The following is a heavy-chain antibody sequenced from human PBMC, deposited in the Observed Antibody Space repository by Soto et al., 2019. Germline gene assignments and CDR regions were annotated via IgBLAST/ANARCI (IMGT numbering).Heavy chain of an antibody. J-gene: IGHJ4*02. CDR3: AKSPQLVGYSGYFDY. CDR2: ISGSGGST. V-gene: IGHV3-23*01. Sequence: PGGSLRLSCAASGFTFSSYAMSWVRQAPGKGLEWVSAISGSGGSTYYADSVKGRFTISRDNSKNTLYLQMNSLRAEDTAVYYCAKSPQLVGYSGYFDYWGQGTLVTVSS. D-gene: IGHD6-13*01. CDR1: GFTFSSYA.